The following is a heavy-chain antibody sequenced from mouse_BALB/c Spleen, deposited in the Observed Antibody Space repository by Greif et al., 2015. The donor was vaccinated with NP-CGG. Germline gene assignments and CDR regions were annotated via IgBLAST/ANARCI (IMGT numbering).Heavy chain of an antibody. CDR3: ARRGDYDGFDY. V-gene: IGHV1-7*01. J-gene: IGHJ2*01. CDR2: INPSTGYT. CDR1: GYTFTSYW. Sequence: VQLQQSGAELAKPGASVKMSCKASGYTFTSYWMHWVKQRPGQGLEWIGYINPSTGYTEYNQKFKDKATLTADKSSSTAYMQLSSLTSEDSAVYYCARRGDYDGFDYWGRGTTLTVSS. D-gene: IGHD2-4*01.